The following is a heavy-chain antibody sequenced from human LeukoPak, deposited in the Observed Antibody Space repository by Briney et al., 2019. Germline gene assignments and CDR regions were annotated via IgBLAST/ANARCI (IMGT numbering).Heavy chain of an antibody. Sequence: SETLSLTCTVSGGSISSSSYYWGWIRQPPGKGLEWIGSIYYSGSTYYNPSLKSRVTISVDTSKNQFSLKLSSVTAADTAVYYCARATMVRGVQVWFDPWGQGTLVTVSS. D-gene: IGHD3-10*01. CDR3: ARATMVRGVQVWFDP. J-gene: IGHJ5*02. CDR2: IYYSGST. CDR1: GGSISSSSYY. V-gene: IGHV4-39*01.